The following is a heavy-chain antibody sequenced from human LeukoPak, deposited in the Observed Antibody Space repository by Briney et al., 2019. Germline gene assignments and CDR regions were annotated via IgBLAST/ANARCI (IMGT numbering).Heavy chain of an antibody. Sequence: RPSETLSLTCAVSGGSISSGGYSWSWIRQPPGKGLEWIGYIYHSGSTYYNPSLKSRVTISVDTSKNQFSLKLSSVTAADTAVYYCARGGSSGWYRGFFDYWGQGTLVTVSS. V-gene: IGHV4-30-2*01. D-gene: IGHD6-19*01. CDR2: IYHSGST. J-gene: IGHJ4*02. CDR3: ARGGSSGWYRGFFDY. CDR1: GGSISSGGYS.